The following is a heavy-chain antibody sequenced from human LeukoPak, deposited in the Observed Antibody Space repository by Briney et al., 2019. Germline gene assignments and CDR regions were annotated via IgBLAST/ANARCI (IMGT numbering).Heavy chain of an antibody. CDR1: GFTFSCYG. CDR2: ISGSGGST. CDR3: AKDRRRFGELTRADY. D-gene: IGHD3-10*01. V-gene: IGHV3-23*01. J-gene: IGHJ4*02. Sequence: GGSLRLSCAASGFTFSCYGMSWVRQAPGKGLEWVSAISGSGGSTYYADSVKGRFTISRDNSKNTLYLQMNSLRAEDTAVYYCAKDRRRFGELTRADYWGQGTPVTVSS.